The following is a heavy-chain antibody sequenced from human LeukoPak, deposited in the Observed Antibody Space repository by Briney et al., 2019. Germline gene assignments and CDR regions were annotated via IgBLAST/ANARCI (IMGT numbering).Heavy chain of an antibody. D-gene: IGHD3-10*01. V-gene: IGHV4-59*01. J-gene: IGHJ5*02. CDR2: IYYSGST. Sequence: SETLSLTCTVSGGSISSYYWSWIRQPPGKGLEWIEYIYYSGSTNYNPSLKSRVTISVDTSKNQFSLKLSSVTAADTAVYYCARGLKSGIDPWGQGTLVTVSS. CDR3: ARGLKSGIDP. CDR1: GGSISSYY.